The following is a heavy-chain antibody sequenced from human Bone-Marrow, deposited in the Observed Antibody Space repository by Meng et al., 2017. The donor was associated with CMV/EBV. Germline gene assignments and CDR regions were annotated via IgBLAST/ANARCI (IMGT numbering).Heavy chain of an antibody. J-gene: IGHJ4*02. D-gene: IGHD2-2*02. V-gene: IGHV1-2*02. CDR2: INPNNGVT. CDR1: GYIFTGSY. CDR3: ARSIYGGYCSSTSCYNLLDY. Sequence: ASVKVSCKASGYIFTGSYIHWVRQAPGQGLEWMGWINPNNGVTNYAQKFQGRVTMTRDTSISTAYMELSRLRSDDTAVYYCARSIYGGYCSSTSCYNLLDYWGQGTLVTVSS.